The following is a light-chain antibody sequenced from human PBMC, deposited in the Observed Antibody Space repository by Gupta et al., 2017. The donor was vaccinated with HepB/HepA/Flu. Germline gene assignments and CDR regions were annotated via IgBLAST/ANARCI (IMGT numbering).Light chain of an antibody. CDR3: SSYTSSSTNVV. CDR2: DVS. V-gene: IGLV2-14*01. CDR1: SRDVGGYNY. J-gene: IGLJ2*01. Sequence: QSALTQPASVSGSPGQSITISCTGTSRDVGGYNYVSWYQQHPGKAPKLMIYDVSNRLSGVSNRFSGSKSGNTASLTISGLQAEDEADYYCSSYTSSSTNVVFGGGTKLTVL.